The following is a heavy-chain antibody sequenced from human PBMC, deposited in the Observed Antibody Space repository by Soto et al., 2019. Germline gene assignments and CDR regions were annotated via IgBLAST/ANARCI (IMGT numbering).Heavy chain of an antibody. Sequence: QVQLGQSGAEVKKPGSSVKVSCKASGGTFSSYAISWVRQAPGQGLEWLGAFVPIVGTADYAQKFQGRVTIPADESSNIAYMDLRSLRSEDTAVYYCSIGSTFSGEFEFWGQGTPVAVSS. CDR1: GGTFSSYA. CDR2: FVPIVGTA. J-gene: IGHJ4*02. D-gene: IGHD1-26*01. V-gene: IGHV1-69*01. CDR3: SIGSTFSGEFEF.